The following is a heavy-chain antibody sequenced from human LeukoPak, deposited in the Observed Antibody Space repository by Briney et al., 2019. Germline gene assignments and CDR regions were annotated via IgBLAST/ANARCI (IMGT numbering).Heavy chain of an antibody. CDR2: MNPNSGNT. Sequence: ASVKVSCKASGYTFTSYDINWVRQATGQGLEWMGWMNPNSGNTGYAQKFQGRVTMTRNTSISTAYMELSSLRSEDTAVYYCAKDRIQLWFAFDYWGQGTLVTVSS. V-gene: IGHV1-8*01. J-gene: IGHJ4*02. CDR3: AKDRIQLWFAFDY. CDR1: GYTFTSYD. D-gene: IGHD5-18*01.